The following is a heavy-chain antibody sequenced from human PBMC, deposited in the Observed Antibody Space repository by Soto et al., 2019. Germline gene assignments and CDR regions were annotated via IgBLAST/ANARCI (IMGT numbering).Heavy chain of an antibody. J-gene: IGHJ5*01. D-gene: IGHD4-17*01. V-gene: IGHV3-23*01. CDR1: GFTFRNYA. Sequence: GGSLRLSCAASGFTFRNYAMTWARQAPGKGLEWVSSLLRSGSSAYYADSVRGRFTISSDTSANSLYLQMDNLRAEDTAIYYCAKDAISGDGIWLMDSWGQGTVVTV. CDR3: AKDAISGDGIWLMDS. CDR2: LLRSGSSA.